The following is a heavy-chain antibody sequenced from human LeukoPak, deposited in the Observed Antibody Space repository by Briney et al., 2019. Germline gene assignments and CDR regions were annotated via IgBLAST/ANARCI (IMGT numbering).Heavy chain of an antibody. CDR1: GGSFSGYY. Sequence: MPSETLSLTCAVYGGSFSGYYWSWIRQPPGKGLEWIGEINHSGSTNYNPSLKSQVTISVDTSKNQFSLKLSSVTAADTAVYYCARGDVVVLEGMDVWGQGTTVTVSS. CDR2: INHSGST. CDR3: ARGDVVVLEGMDV. D-gene: IGHD2-2*01. J-gene: IGHJ6*02. V-gene: IGHV4-34*01.